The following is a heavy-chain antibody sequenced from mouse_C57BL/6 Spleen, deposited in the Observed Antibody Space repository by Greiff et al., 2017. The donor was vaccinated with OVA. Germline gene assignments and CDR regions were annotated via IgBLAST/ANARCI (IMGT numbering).Heavy chain of an antibody. CDR2: ISDGGSYT. D-gene: IGHD2-3*01. Sequence: EVKVVESGGGLVKPGGSLKLSCAASGFTFSSYAMSWVRQTPEKRLEWVATISDGGSYTYYPDNVKGRFTISRDNAKNNLYLQMSHLKSEDTAMYYCARGDGYYWYFDVWGTGTTLTVSS. CDR3: ARGDGYYWYFDV. V-gene: IGHV5-4*03. J-gene: IGHJ1*03. CDR1: GFTFSSYA.